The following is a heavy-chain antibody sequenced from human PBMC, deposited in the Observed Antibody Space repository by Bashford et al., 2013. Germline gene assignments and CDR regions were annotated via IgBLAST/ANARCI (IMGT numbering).Heavy chain of an antibody. Sequence: SETLSLTCTVSGGAISGYYWSWIRQPAGKGLEWIGRIQKSGSTNYNPSLKSRVTMSVDTSKIQFSLNLTSVTAADTAVYYCARLTPWRYRGIDYYYYYMDVWGKGTTRSTVSS. CDR3: ARLTPWRYRGIDYYYYYMDV. J-gene: IGHJ6*03. CDR1: GGAISGYY. D-gene: IGHD1-26*01. V-gene: IGHV4-4*07. CDR2: IQKSGST.